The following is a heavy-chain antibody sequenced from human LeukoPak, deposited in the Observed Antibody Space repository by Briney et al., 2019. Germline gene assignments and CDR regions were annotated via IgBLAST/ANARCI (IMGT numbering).Heavy chain of an antibody. V-gene: IGHV3-11*01. CDR1: GFTFSDYY. J-gene: IGHJ6*03. D-gene: IGHD2-2*01. Sequence: GGSLRLSCAASGFTFSDYYMSWIRQAPGKGLEWVSYISSSGSTIYYADSVKGRFTISRDNAKNSLYLQMNSLRAEDTAVYYCARDRRQYQLQPHMDVWGKGTTVTVSS. CDR3: ARDRRQYQLQPHMDV. CDR2: ISSSGSTI.